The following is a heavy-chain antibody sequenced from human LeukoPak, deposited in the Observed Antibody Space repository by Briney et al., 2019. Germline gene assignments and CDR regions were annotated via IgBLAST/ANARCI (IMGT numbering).Heavy chain of an antibody. D-gene: IGHD3-22*01. CDR2: INPNSCGT. Sequence: ASVKVSCKASGYTFTGYYMHWVRQAPGQGLELMGWINPNSCGTNYAQKFQSRVTMTRDTSISTAYMELSRLRSDDTAVYYCARDRDSSGYLDYWGQGTLVTVSS. V-gene: IGHV1-2*02. CDR1: GYTFTGYY. J-gene: IGHJ4*02. CDR3: ARDRDSSGYLDY.